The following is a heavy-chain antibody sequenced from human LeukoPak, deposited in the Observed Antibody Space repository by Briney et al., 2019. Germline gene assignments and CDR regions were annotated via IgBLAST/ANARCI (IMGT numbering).Heavy chain of an antibody. CDR1: GGSISSYY. CDR3: ARDRMGATEFDY. J-gene: IGHJ4*02. CDR2: IYYSGST. Sequence: SETLSLTCTVSGGSISSYYWSWIRQPPGKGLEWIGYIYYSGSTNYNPSLKSRVTISVDTSKNQFSLKLSSVTAADTAVYYCARDRMGATEFDYWGQGTLVTVSS. V-gene: IGHV4-59*01. D-gene: IGHD1-26*01.